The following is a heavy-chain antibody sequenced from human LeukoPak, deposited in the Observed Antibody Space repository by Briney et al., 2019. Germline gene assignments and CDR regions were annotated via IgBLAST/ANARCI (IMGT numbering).Heavy chain of an antibody. D-gene: IGHD5-24*01. CDR2: IYHSGST. CDR1: GGSISSGGYY. J-gene: IGHJ3*02. CDR3: ARIKVEMAPRGAFDI. Sequence: SETLSLTCTVSGGSISSGGYYWSWIRQPPGKGLEWIGYIYHSGSTYYNPSLKSRVTISVDRSKNQFSLKLSSVTAADTAVYYCARIKVEMAPRGAFDIWGQGTMVTVSS. V-gene: IGHV4-30-2*02.